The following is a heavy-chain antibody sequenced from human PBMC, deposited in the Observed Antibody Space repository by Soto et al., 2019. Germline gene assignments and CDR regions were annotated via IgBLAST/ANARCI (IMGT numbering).Heavy chain of an antibody. CDR2: INHSGST. CDR1: GGTFSGYV. V-gene: IGHV4-34*01. CDR3: ARGSRSGWQLNAFDI. D-gene: IGHD6-19*01. Sequence: PSETLSLTCAAYGGTFSGYVLSWIRQAPGKGLEWIGEINHSGSTNYNPSLKSRVTISVYTSKNQFSLKLSSVTAADTAVYYCARGSRSGWQLNAFDIWGQGTMVTVSS. J-gene: IGHJ3*02.